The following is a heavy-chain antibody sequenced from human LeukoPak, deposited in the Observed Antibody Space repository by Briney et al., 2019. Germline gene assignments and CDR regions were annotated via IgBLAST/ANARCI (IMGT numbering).Heavy chain of an antibody. D-gene: IGHD1-26*01. Sequence: GGSLRLSCVASGLTFSTYPMTWVRQAPGKRLEWVSTLTGSGGTTYYADSVRGRFTISRDNSKNTLYLQMNSLRAEDTAVYYCAKSWGSGSDYLTLWGQGTLVTVSS. J-gene: IGHJ4*02. CDR3: AKSWGSGSDYLTL. V-gene: IGHV3-23*01. CDR2: LTGSGGTT. CDR1: GLTFSTYP.